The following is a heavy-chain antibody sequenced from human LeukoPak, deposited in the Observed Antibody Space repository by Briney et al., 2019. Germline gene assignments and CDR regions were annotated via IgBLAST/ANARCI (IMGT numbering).Heavy chain of an antibody. D-gene: IGHD6-19*01. J-gene: IGHJ4*02. CDR1: GCTFSSYY. Sequence: GSLRLSCAASGCTFSSYYMSWVRQAPGKGLEWVAHIKQDGTEKYYVDSVKRRFTISRDNAKNSLYLQMNSLRAEDTAVFYCAKDLCLYNSGCLGFDYWGQGTLVTVSS. CDR3: AKDLCLYNSGCLGFDY. V-gene: IGHV3-7*03. CDR2: IKQDGTEK.